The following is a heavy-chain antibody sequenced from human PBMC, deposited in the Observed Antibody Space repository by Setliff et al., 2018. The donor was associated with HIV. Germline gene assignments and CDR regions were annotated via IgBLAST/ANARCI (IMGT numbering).Heavy chain of an antibody. J-gene: IGHJ4*02. Sequence: SETLSLTCTVSGGSISSSTYYWGWIRQPPGKGLEWIGSDFYTGSTFYNPSLESRVTISLDTSKNQFSLKLSSVTAAGTAVYYCALGSSGYPFDYWGPGTLVTVSS. CDR3: ALGSSGYPFDY. CDR1: GGSISSSTYY. V-gene: IGHV4-39*07. CDR2: DFYTGST. D-gene: IGHD3-22*01.